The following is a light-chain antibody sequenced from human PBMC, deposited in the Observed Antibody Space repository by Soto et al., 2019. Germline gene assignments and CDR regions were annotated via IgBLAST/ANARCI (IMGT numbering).Light chain of an antibody. CDR1: SSNVGAGYD. Sequence: QSVLTQPPSVSGAPGQTVTISCTGSSSNVGAGYDVHWYQQLPGTAPKLLIFGNSNRPSGAPDRFSGSKSGTSASLAMTGLRAEDEADYYCQSYDGSLSGWVFGGGTKLTVL. J-gene: IGLJ3*02. CDR3: QSYDGSLSGWV. CDR2: GNS. V-gene: IGLV1-40*01.